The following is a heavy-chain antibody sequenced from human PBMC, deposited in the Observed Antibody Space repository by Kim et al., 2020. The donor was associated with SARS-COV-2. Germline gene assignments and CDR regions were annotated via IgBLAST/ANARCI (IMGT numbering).Heavy chain of an antibody. CDR2: INPNSGGT. D-gene: IGHD6-19*01. J-gene: IGHJ3*02. V-gene: IGHV1-2*02. CDR1: GYTFTGYY. CDR3: ARDPDSSGWYENAFDI. Sequence: ASVKVSCKASGYTFTGYYMHWVRQAPGQGLEWMGWINPNSGGTNYAQKFQGRVTMTRDTSISTAYMELSRLRSDDTAVYYCARDPDSSGWYENAFDIWGQGTMVTVSS.